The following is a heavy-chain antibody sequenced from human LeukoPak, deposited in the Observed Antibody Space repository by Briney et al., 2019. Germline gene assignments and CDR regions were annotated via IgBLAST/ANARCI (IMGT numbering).Heavy chain of an antibody. D-gene: IGHD3-22*01. J-gene: IGHJ5*02. CDR1: GYSFTDYA. V-gene: IGHV1-3*01. CDR3: ARDRGYRRHSMIIVVIYRFDP. Sequence: ASVKVSCKASGYSFTDYAIHWVRQAPGQSLEWMGWVNAGDGNTKYSQKFQGRVTISRDTSATTAYMELSSLRSEDTAVYYCARDRGYRRHSMIIVVIYRFDPWGQGTLVTVSS. CDR2: VNAGDGNT.